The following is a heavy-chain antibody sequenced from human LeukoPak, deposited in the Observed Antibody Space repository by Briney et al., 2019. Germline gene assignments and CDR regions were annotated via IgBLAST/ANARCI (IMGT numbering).Heavy chain of an antibody. Sequence: GGSLRLSCVASGFTFSSYAMTWVRQIPGKGLEWVSSISDSGNITHYADSVKGRFTVSRDNFRNLLYLQMSSLRAEDTAVYYCAKDRWDGSGNTFDSWGQGALVTVSS. CDR1: GFTFSSYA. CDR2: ISDSGNIT. D-gene: IGHD3-10*01. V-gene: IGHV3-23*01. CDR3: AKDRWDGSGNTFDS. J-gene: IGHJ4*02.